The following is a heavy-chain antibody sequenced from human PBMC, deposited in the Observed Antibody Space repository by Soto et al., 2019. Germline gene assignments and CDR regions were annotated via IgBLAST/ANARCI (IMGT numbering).Heavy chain of an antibody. V-gene: IGHV3-74*01. Sequence: EVQLVESGGGLVQPGGSLRLSCAASGFTLSSYWMHWVRQAPGKGLVWVSRINSDGSSTNYADSVKGRFTISRDNAKNTVYLQMNSLRAEDTAVYYCARGGLAGSGSHNWFDPWGQGTLVTVSS. CDR2: INSDGSST. J-gene: IGHJ5*02. D-gene: IGHD3-10*01. CDR3: ARGGLAGSGSHNWFDP. CDR1: GFTLSSYW.